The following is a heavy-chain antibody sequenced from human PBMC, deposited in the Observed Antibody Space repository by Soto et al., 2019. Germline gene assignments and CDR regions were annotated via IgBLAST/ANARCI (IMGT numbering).Heavy chain of an antibody. V-gene: IGHV1-8*01. J-gene: IGHJ4*02. CDR1: GYTFTSYD. D-gene: IGHD6-13*01. CDR2: MNPDSGIT. Sequence: ASVKVSCKASGYTFTSYDINWVRQASGQGLEWMGWMNPDSGITGYAQKFQGRVTMTRDTSTNTAYMELSSLRSEDTAVYYCARAQRQQPDYWGQGTLVTVSS. CDR3: ARAQRQQPDY.